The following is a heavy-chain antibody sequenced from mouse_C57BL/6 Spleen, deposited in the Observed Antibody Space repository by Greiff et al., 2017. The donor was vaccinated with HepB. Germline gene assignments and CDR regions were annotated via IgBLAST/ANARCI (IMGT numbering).Heavy chain of an antibody. Sequence: QVQLQQPGAELVKPGASVKLSCKASGYSFTSYWMHWVKQRPGRGLEWIRRIDPNSGSTKYNEKFKSKATLTVDKPSSTAYMQLSSLTSEDSAVYYCARDYYGSSYLAWFAYWGQGTLVTVSA. J-gene: IGHJ3*01. V-gene: IGHV1-72*01. D-gene: IGHD1-1*01. CDR2: IDPNSGST. CDR3: ARDYYGSSYLAWFAY. CDR1: GYSFTSYW.